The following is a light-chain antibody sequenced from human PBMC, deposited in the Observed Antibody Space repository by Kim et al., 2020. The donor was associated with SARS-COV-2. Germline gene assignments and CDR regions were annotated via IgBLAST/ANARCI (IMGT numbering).Light chain of an antibody. V-gene: IGKV3-20*01. Sequence: PGERAPLSCGASQGVSSSYLAWYQQEPGQAPRLLIYGASSRATGIPDRFRGSGSGTDFTLTISRLEPEDFAVYYCQQYGSSPYTFGQGTKLEI. CDR2: GAS. CDR3: QQYGSSPYT. J-gene: IGKJ2*01. CDR1: QGVSSSY.